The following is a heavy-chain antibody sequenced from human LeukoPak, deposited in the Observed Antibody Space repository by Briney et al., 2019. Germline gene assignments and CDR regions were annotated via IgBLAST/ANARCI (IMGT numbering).Heavy chain of an antibody. V-gene: IGHV1-69*05. Sequence: ASVKVSCKASGGTFSSYAISWVRQAPGQGLEWMGGIIPIFGTANYAQKFQGRVTITTDESTSTAYMELSSLRSEDTAVYYCARRQGYDILTGYDYWGQGTLVTASS. D-gene: IGHD3-9*01. CDR1: GGTFSSYA. CDR3: ARRQGYDILTGYDY. CDR2: IIPIFGTA. J-gene: IGHJ4*02.